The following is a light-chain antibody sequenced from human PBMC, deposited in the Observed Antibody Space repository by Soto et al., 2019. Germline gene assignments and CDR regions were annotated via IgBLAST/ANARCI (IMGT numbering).Light chain of an antibody. CDR2: ASY. CDR1: SSNIGAGYD. Sequence: QSVLTQPPSVSGAPGQRVTISCTGSSSNIGAGYDVHWYQQLPRTAPKLLIFASYNRLSGVPDRFSGSKSGTSASLAITGLQAEDEAEYYCGTWDSRLSAGVFGGGTKLTVL. CDR3: GTWDSRLSAGV. J-gene: IGLJ3*02. V-gene: IGLV1-40*01.